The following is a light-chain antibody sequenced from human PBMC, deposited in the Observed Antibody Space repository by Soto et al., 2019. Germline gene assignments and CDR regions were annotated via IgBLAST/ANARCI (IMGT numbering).Light chain of an antibody. V-gene: IGKV1-9*01. CDR2: GAS. CDR3: QQLQTTPST. CDR1: QDVSRY. J-gene: IGKJ5*01. Sequence: GDRGTITCLASQDVSRYLAWYQQKAGKAPKLLIYGASTLQSGVPSRFSGFGSGTEFNLTISSLQPEDFATYHCQQLQTTPSTFGPGTRLEI.